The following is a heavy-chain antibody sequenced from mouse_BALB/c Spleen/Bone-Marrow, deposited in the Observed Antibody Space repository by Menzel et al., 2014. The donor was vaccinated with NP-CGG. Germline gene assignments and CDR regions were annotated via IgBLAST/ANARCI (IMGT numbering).Heavy chain of an antibody. J-gene: IGHJ3*01. CDR1: GFNIKDTY. CDR2: IDPANGNT. CDR3: AAYYYGSSYGFVY. Sequence: VQLKQSGAELVKPGASVKLSCTASGFNIKDTYMHWVKQRPEQGLEWIGGIDPANGNTKYDPKLQSQATIKADTSYKAAYLQLSSMTSQDTAVYYCAAYYYGSSYGFVYWGQRTLVTVSA. V-gene: IGHV14-3*02. D-gene: IGHD1-1*01.